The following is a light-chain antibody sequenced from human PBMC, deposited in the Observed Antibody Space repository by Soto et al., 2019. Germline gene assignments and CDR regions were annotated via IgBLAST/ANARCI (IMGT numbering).Light chain of an antibody. CDR3: QQHGGSPMYT. CDR1: QSVSNRY. J-gene: IGKJ2*01. V-gene: IGKV3-20*01. CDR2: GAS. Sequence: EIVLTQSPGTLSLSPGESATLSCRASQSVSNRYLAWYQQKPGQAPRLLIYGASSRATAIPDRFSGSGSGTDFTLTISSLEPEDFAVYYCQQHGGSPMYTFGQGTKLEIK.